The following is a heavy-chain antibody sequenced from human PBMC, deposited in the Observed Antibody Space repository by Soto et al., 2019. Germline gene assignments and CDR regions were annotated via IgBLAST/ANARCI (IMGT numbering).Heavy chain of an antibody. V-gene: IGHV1-2*02. CDR1: GYTFTGYY. Sequence: QVQLVQSGAEVKKPGASVKVSCKASGYTFTGYYMHWVRQPPGQGLEWMGWINPNSGGTNYAQKFQGSFTITRETSISTASVELSRLSSDDTAVYYCARGYIQGVLRGGYYGMDVWGQGTTVTVSS. CDR3: ARGYIQGVLRGGYYGMDV. D-gene: IGHD4-17*01. CDR2: INPNSGGT. J-gene: IGHJ6*02.